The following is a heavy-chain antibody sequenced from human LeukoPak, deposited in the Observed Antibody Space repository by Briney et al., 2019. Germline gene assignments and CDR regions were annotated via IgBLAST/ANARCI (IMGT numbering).Heavy chain of an antibody. V-gene: IGHV3-23*01. D-gene: IGHD6-6*01. J-gene: IGHJ4*02. CDR3: ARHRSSWLIDY. CDR2: ISDSGGNT. Sequence: GGSLRLSCAASGFTYNSYPMSWVRQAPWERLQWVSGISDSGGNTYYADSVRGRFTISRDNSKNTLYLQMNSLRAEDTAVYYCARHRSSWLIDYWGQGTLVTVSS. CDR1: GFTYNSYP.